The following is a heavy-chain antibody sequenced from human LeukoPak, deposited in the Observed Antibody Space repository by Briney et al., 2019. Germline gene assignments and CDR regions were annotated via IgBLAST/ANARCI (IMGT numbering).Heavy chain of an antibody. D-gene: IGHD1-26*01. CDR3: ATELRGEHVVDY. CDR2: SLSNSDGRTT. J-gene: IGHJ4*02. Sequence: GGSLTLSCVVSGLGFSNVWMNWVRQTPGKGLEWLGRSLSNSDGRTTDYAAPVKGRFTMPRDDSRHTLYLQMDSLKIEDTGVYYCATELRGEHVVDYWGQGTLVTVSS. V-gene: IGHV3-15*01. CDR1: GLGFSNVW.